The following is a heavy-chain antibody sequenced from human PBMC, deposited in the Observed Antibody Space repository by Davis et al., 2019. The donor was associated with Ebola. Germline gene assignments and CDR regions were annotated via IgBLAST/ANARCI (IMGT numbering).Heavy chain of an antibody. Sequence: GESLKVSCKGSGYSFTTYWIGWVRQMPGKGLEWMGIIYPGDSDTRYSPSFQGQVTISADKSISTAYIQWNSLKASDTAMYYCARMDPAAYFDYWGQGTLVTVSS. CDR2: IYPGDSDT. D-gene: IGHD3/OR15-3a*01. CDR1: GYSFTTYW. CDR3: ARMDPAAYFDY. V-gene: IGHV5-51*01. J-gene: IGHJ4*02.